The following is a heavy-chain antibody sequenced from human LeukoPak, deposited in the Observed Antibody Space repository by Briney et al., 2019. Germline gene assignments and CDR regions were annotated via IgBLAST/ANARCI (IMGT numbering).Heavy chain of an antibody. CDR3: AKGDNVYDDYLNWVDP. CDR1: DIIISTYV. J-gene: IGHJ5*02. CDR2: ISFVGISP. V-gene: IGHV3-30*18. D-gene: IGHD4-17*01. Sequence: GSPLRLSGAAFDIIISTYVMHWFRKSPGKAREWLAVISFVGISPYYADSSKGRSTISRDNSKSTLYLQMNSLRVDDTALYYWAKGDNVYDDYLNWVDPWVQGTLVSDCS.